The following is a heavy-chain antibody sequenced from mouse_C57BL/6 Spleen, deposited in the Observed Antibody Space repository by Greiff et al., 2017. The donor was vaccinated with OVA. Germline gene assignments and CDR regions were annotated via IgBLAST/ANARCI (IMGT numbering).Heavy chain of an antibody. V-gene: IGHV1-15*01. J-gene: IGHJ2*01. CDR2: IDPETGGT. CDR1: GYTFTDYE. D-gene: IGHD2-2*01. CDR3: TREADSTRVTTGDY. Sequence: QVQLQQSGAELVRPGASVTLSCKASGYTFTDYEMHWVKQTPVHGLEWIGAIDPETGGTAYNQKFKGKAILTADKSSSTAYMDLRSLTSEDSAVYYCTREADSTRVTTGDYWGQGTTLTVSS.